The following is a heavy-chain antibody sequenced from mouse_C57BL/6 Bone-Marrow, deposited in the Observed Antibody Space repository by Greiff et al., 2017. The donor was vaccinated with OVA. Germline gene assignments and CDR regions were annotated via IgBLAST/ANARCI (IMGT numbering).Heavy chain of an antibody. CDR3: TTDEYDGAYTGTSVSEYFDV. CDR1: GFNIKDDY. Sequence: VQLQQSGAELVRPGASVKLSCTASGFNIKDDYMHWVKQRPEQGLEWIGWIDPENGDTEYASKFQGKATITADTSSNTAYLQLSSLTSEDTAVYYCTTDEYDGAYTGTSVSEYFDVWGTGTTVTVSS. CDR2: IDPENGDT. D-gene: IGHD2-4*01. V-gene: IGHV14-4*01. J-gene: IGHJ1*03.